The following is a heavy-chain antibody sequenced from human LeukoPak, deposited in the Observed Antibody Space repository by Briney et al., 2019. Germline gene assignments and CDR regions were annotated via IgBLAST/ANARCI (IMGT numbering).Heavy chain of an antibody. V-gene: IGHV3-48*01. D-gene: IGHD1-26*01. CDR3: ATSGTYRLDY. CDR2: INTAGGSI. Sequence: GGSLRLSCAASGFTFSSYNMNWVRQAPGKGLEWVSSINTAGGSIFYADSVKGRFTNSRDNAKNSLYLQMNSLRAEDTAVYYCATSGTYRLDYWGQGSLVTVSS. CDR1: GFTFSSYN. J-gene: IGHJ4*02.